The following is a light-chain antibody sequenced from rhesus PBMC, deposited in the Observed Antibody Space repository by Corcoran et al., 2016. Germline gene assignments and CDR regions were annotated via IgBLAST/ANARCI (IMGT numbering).Light chain of an antibody. V-gene: IGLV2-19*02. CDR3: SSYAGSGTYI. Sequence: QAATTQSPSVYGSAGQSVTISCTRTSSDIGYYNAVSWYQQHPGKAPKLMIYEVSKRPSGVSDRFSGSKSGNTASLTISGLQAEDEADYYCSSYAGSGTYIFGAGTRLTVL. CDR1: SSDIGYYNA. J-gene: IGLJ1*01. CDR2: EVS.